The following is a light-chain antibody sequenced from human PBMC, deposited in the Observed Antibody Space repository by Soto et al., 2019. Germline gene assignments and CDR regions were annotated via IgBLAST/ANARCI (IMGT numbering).Light chain of an antibody. Sequence: EILMTQSPATLSVSPGERATLSCRASQSVSSNLAWYQQKPGQAPRLLIYGASTRATGIPARFGGSGSGTEFTLTISSLQSEDFAVYYWQQYNNWPPRTFGQGTKVEIK. CDR2: GAS. CDR3: QQYNNWPPRT. J-gene: IGKJ1*01. CDR1: QSVSSN. V-gene: IGKV3-15*01.